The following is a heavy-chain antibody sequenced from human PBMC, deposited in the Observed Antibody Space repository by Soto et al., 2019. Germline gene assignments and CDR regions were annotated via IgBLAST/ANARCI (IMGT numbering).Heavy chain of an antibody. CDR1: GFTFSSYA. J-gene: IGHJ5*02. CDR2: ISYDGSNK. CDR3: ARDLKGRGNNPNSSPFWFDP. D-gene: IGHD6-13*01. Sequence: GGSLRLSCAASGFTFSSYAMHWVRQAPCKGLEWVAVISYDGSNKYYADSVKGRFTISRDNSKNTLYLQMNSLRAEDTAVYYCARDLKGRGNNPNSSPFWFDPWGQGTLVTVSS. V-gene: IGHV3-30-3*01.